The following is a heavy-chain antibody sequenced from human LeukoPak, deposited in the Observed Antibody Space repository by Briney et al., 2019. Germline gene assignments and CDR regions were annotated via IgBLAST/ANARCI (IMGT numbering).Heavy chain of an antibody. Sequence: GGSLRLSCAASGFTFSSYAMSWVRQAPGKGLEWVSAISGSGGSTYYADSVKGRFTISRDNSKNTLYLQMNSLRAEDTAVYYCAKGLFYYSGGSCYSDFTYYFDYWGQGTLVTVSS. CDR2: ISGSGGST. V-gene: IGHV3-23*01. CDR3: AKGLFYYSGGSCYSDFTYYFDY. CDR1: GFTFSSYA. J-gene: IGHJ4*02. D-gene: IGHD2-15*01.